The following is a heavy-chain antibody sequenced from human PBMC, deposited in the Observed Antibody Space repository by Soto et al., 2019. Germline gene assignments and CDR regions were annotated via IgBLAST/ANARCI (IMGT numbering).Heavy chain of an antibody. J-gene: IGHJ4*02. D-gene: IGHD6-19*01. CDR3: ASLNVGGWNDY. CDR2: IYHSGST. CDR1: SGSISSSNW. V-gene: IGHV4-4*02. Sequence: SETLSLTCAVSSGSISSSNWWSWVRQPPGKGLEWIGEIYHSGSTNHNPSLKSRVTISVDKSKNQFSPKLSSVTAADTAVYYCASLNVGGWNDYWGQGTLVTVSS.